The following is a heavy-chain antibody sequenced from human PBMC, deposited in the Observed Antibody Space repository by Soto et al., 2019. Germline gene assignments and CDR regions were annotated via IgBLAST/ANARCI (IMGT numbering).Heavy chain of an antibody. Sequence: SLRFSCVTSAFSLTSCSMSWVRQRPGKGLEWVSALSRSGGATYYADSVKGRFTISRDTSTNTLYLQMSNLRAEDTAIYYCAKGEMATIRNSFDPWGQGXLVTVYS. CDR1: AFSLTSCS. V-gene: IGHV3-23*01. D-gene: IGHD5-12*01. J-gene: IGHJ5*02. CDR3: AKGEMATIRNSFDP. CDR2: LSRSGGAT.